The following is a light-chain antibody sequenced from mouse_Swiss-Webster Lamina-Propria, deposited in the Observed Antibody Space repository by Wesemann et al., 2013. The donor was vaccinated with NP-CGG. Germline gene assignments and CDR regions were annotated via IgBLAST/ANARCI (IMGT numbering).Light chain of an antibody. CDR1: SSVSY. Sequence: QIVLTQSPALMSASPGEKVTMTCSASSSVSYMYWYQQKPRSLPPNPGFYLTSNLASGVPARFSGSGSGTSYSLTISSMEAEDAATYYCQQWSSNPYTFGGGTKLEIK. CDR2: LTS. CDR3: QQWSSNPYT. V-gene: IGKV4-68*01. J-gene: IGKJ2*01.